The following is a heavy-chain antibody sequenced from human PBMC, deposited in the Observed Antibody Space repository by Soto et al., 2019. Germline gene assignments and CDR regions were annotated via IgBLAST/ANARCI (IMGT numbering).Heavy chain of an antibody. J-gene: IGHJ4*02. CDR1: GGSISSNY. CDR2: MYYSGST. V-gene: IGHV4-59*01. CDR3: ARDASNTVTPAGYFDY. D-gene: IGHD4-17*01. Sequence: SETLSLTCTVSGGSISSNYWHWIRQPPGKGLEWIGYMYYSGSTNYNPSLKSRVTISVDTSKNQFSLKLTSVTAADTAVYYCARDASNTVTPAGYFDYWGQGTLVTVSS.